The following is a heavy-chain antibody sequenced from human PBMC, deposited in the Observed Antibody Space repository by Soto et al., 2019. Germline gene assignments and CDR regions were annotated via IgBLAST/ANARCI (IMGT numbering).Heavy chain of an antibody. Sequence: SETLSLTCTVSGGSISSGGYYWSWIRQHPGKGLEWIGYIYYSGSTYYNPSLKSRVTISVDTSKNQFSLKLSSVTAADTAVYYCARARGDGYKQYYFDYWGQGTLVTVSS. CDR1: GGSISSGGYY. V-gene: IGHV4-31*03. CDR2: IYYSGST. J-gene: IGHJ4*02. D-gene: IGHD5-12*01. CDR3: ARARGDGYKQYYFDY.